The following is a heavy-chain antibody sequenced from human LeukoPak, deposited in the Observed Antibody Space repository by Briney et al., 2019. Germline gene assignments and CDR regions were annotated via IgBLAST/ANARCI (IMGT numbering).Heavy chain of an antibody. Sequence: TSETLSLTCTVSGGSISSYYWNWIRQPPGKGLEWIGYIYYSGSTNYNPSLKSRVTISVDTSKNQFSLKLSSVTAADTAVYYCARAAYSGSYHSDYWGQGTLVTVSS. CDR3: ARAAYSGSYHSDY. D-gene: IGHD1-26*01. J-gene: IGHJ4*02. CDR1: GGSISSYY. V-gene: IGHV4-59*01. CDR2: IYYSGST.